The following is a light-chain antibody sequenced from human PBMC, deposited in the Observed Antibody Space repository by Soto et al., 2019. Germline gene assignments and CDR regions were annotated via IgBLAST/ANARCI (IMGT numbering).Light chain of an antibody. Sequence: EIVLTQSPGTLSLSPGERATLSCRSSQSVSSSSLAWYQLKRGQAPRLLIHDASSRATGIPDRFSGSGSGTDFTLTISRLEPEDFAVYYCQQYGGSPRTFGQGTKVDI. V-gene: IGKV3-20*01. J-gene: IGKJ1*01. CDR1: QSVSSSS. CDR2: DAS. CDR3: QQYGGSPRT.